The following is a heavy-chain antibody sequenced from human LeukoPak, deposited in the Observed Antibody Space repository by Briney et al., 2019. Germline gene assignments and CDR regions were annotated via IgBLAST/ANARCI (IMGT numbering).Heavy chain of an antibody. D-gene: IGHD2-15*01. V-gene: IGHV3-23*01. Sequence: RTGGSLRLSCAASGFSFSSYDMCWVRQAPGKGLEWVSGISESDGSTYYAGSVKGRFTISRDNSRNTLYLQMNSLRADDTAVYFCAKSGGFGGSPYYDYWGQGALVTASS. J-gene: IGHJ4*02. CDR2: ISESDGST. CDR1: GFSFSSYD. CDR3: AKSGGFGGSPYYDY.